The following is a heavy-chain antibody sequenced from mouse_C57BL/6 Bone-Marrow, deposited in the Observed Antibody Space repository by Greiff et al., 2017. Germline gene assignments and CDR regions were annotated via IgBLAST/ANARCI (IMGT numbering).Heavy chain of an antibody. CDR1: GYTFTDYY. D-gene: IGHD2-2*01. V-gene: IGHV1-19*01. Sequence: EVQLQQSGPVLVKPGASVKMSCKASGYTFTDYYMNWVKQSHGKSLEWIGVINPYNGGTSYNQKFKGKATFTVDKSSSTAYMELNSLTSEDSAVYYCASPYGYGAYWGQGTLVTVSA. CDR2: INPYNGGT. J-gene: IGHJ3*01. CDR3: ASPYGYGAY.